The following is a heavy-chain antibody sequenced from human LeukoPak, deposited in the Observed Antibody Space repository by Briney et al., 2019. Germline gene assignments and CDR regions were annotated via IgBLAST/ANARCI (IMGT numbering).Heavy chain of an antibody. V-gene: IGHV4-4*02. J-gene: IGHJ4*02. CDR2: IYHSGST. CDR3: AREMITFGGVIVFDY. CDR1: GGSISSSNW. Sequence: SGTLSLTCAVSGGSISSSNWWSWVRQPPGKGLEWIGEIYHSGSTNYNPSLKSRVTISVDKSKNQFSLKLSSVTAADTAVYYCAREMITFGGVIVFDYWGQGTLVTVSS. D-gene: IGHD3-16*02.